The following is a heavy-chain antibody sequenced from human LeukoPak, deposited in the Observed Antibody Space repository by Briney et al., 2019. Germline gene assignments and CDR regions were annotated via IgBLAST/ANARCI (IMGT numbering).Heavy chain of an antibody. Sequence: SETLSPTCAVYGGSFSGYYWSWIRQPPGKGLEWIGEINHSGSTNYNPSLKSRVTISVDTSKNQFSLRLSSVTAADTAVYYCATIRYCSSTSCPWGQGTLVTVSS. CDR3: ATIRYCSSTSCP. J-gene: IGHJ5*02. V-gene: IGHV4-34*01. CDR1: GGSFSGYY. CDR2: INHSGST. D-gene: IGHD2-2*01.